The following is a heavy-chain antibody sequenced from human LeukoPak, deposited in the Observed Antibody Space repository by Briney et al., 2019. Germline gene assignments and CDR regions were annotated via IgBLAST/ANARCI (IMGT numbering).Heavy chain of an antibody. CDR1: GYTLTELS. Sequence: VASVKVSCKVSGYTLTELSMHWVRQAPGKGLEWMGGFDPEDGETIYAQKFQGRVTMTEDTSTDTAYMELSSLRSEDTAVYYCARDSASGSYWGTVDYWGQGTLVTVSS. D-gene: IGHD1-26*01. V-gene: IGHV1-24*01. J-gene: IGHJ4*02. CDR2: FDPEDGET. CDR3: ARDSASGSYWGTVDY.